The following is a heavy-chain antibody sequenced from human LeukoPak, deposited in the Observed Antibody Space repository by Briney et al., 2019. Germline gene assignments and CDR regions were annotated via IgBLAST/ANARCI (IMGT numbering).Heavy chain of an antibody. CDR2: ISSSSSYI. J-gene: IGHJ3*02. Sequence: GGSLRLSCAASGLTFSNYSMNWVRQAPGKGLEWVSSISSSSSYIYYADSVKGRFTISRDNAKNSLYLQMNSLRAEDTAVYYCASVNTIVATSDIWGQGTMVTVSS. D-gene: IGHD5-12*01. CDR1: GLTFSNYS. CDR3: ASVNTIVATSDI. V-gene: IGHV3-21*01.